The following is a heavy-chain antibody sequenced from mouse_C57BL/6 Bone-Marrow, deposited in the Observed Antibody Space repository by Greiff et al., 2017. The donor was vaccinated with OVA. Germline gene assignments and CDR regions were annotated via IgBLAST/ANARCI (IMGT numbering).Heavy chain of an antibody. Sequence: VKLQQPGAELVKPGASVKVSCKASGYTFTSYWMHWVKQRPGQGLEWIGRIHPSDSDTNYNQKFKGKATLTVDKSSSTASLQLSSLTSEDSAVYYCASLWSYFDYWGQGTTLTVSS. CDR3: ASLWSYFDY. CDR2: IHPSDSDT. CDR1: GYTFTSYW. J-gene: IGHJ2*01. D-gene: IGHD1-1*02. V-gene: IGHV1-74*01.